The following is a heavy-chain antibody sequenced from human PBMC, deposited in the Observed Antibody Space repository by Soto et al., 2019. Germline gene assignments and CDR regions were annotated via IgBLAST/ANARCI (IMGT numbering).Heavy chain of an antibody. V-gene: IGHV4-59*01. D-gene: IGHD1-26*01. CDR3: ARVRVSATTGGGIDY. CDR2: IYYSVST. Sequence: SETLSLTCTVSGGSISGYYWSWIRQPPGKGLEWIGYIYYSVSTTYNPSLKSRVTISVDMSKNQFSLRLTSVTASDTALYYCARVRVSATTGGGIDYWGQGTLVTVSS. CDR1: GGSISGYY. J-gene: IGHJ4*02.